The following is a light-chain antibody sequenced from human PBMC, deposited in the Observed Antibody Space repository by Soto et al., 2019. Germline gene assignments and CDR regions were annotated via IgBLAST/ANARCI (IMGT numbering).Light chain of an antibody. CDR3: QQRSNWPPWT. CDR1: QSVSSSY. Sequence: EIVLTQCPGTLSLSAGESATLSWRASQSVSSSYLAWYQQKPGQAPRLLIYGAYSRATGIPDRFSGSGSGTDFTLTISSLEPEDFAVYYCQQRSNWPPWTXGQGTKVDIK. V-gene: IGKV3D-20*02. CDR2: GAY. J-gene: IGKJ1*01.